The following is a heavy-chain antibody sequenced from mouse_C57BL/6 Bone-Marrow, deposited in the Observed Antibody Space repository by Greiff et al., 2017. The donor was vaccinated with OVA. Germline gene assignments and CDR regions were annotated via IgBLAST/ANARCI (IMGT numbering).Heavy chain of an antibody. V-gene: IGHV1-39*01. CDR3: ARRGLEGFAY. Sequence: EVQLQQSGPELVKPGASVKISCKASGYSFTDYNMNWVKQSNGKSLEWIGLINPNYGATSYNQKFKGKATLTVDQSSSTAYMQLISLTSEDAAVYYCARRGLEGFAYWGQGTLVTVSA. J-gene: IGHJ3*01. CDR1: GYSFTDYN. D-gene: IGHD3-1*01. CDR2: INPNYGAT.